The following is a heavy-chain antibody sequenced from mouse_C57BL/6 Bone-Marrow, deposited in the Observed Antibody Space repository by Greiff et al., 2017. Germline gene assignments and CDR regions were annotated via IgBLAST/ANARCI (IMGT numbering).Heavy chain of an antibody. CDR3: TTFGDYAMDY. V-gene: IGHV14-4*01. Sequence: VQLQQSGAELVRPGASVKLSCTASGFNIKDDYMHWVKQRPEQGLEWIGWIYPENGDTEYASKFQGKATITADTSSNTAYLQLSSLTSEDTAVYYCTTFGDYAMDYWGQGTSVTVSS. J-gene: IGHJ4*01. CDR2: IYPENGDT. CDR1: GFNIKDDY.